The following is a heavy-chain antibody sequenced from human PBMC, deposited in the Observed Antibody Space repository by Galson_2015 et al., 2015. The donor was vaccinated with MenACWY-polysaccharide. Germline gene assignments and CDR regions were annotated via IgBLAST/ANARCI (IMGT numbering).Heavy chain of an antibody. Sequence: SETLSLTCAASGVSISSSTDWWSWVRQSPGKGLEWIGEIYQSGSSNYNPSLIRRVRISVDKSRSQFSLEMTSVTAADTARYYCARERARDGYGDFDAWGQGILVTVST. J-gene: IGHJ4*02. CDR1: GVSISSSTDW. CDR3: ARERARDGYGDFDA. V-gene: IGHV4-4*02. D-gene: IGHD5-24*01. CDR2: IYQSGSS.